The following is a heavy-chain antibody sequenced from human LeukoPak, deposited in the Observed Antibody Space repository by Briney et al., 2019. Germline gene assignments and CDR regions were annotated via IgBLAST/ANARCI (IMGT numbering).Heavy chain of an antibody. CDR3: ARGPHRRTYDRDNWFDP. J-gene: IGHJ5*02. CDR1: GYTFTSYS. Sequence: ASVKVSCKTSGYTFTSYSISWVRQAPGQGLEWMGWISAYNGNTNYAQKFQGRVTMTRDMSTTTVYMELSSLRSEDTAVYYCARGPHRRTYDRDNWFDPWGQGTLVTVSS. V-gene: IGHV1-18*01. CDR2: ISAYNGNT. D-gene: IGHD3-3*01.